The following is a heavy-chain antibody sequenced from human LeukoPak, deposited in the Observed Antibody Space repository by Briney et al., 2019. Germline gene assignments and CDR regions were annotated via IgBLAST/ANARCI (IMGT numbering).Heavy chain of an antibody. V-gene: IGHV3-74*01. CDR2: INSDGSST. CDR1: GFTFSSYW. J-gene: IGHJ4*02. CDR3: ARVPFDYYDSSGPFDY. Sequence: CAXSGFTFSSYWMHWVRHAPGKGLVWVSRINSDGSSTIYADSVKGRFTISRDNAKNTLYLQMNSLRAEDTAVYYCARVPFDYYDSSGPFDYWGQGTLVTVSS. D-gene: IGHD3-22*01.